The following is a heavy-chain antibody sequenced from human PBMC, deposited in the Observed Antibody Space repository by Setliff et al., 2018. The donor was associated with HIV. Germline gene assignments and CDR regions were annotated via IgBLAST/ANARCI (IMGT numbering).Heavy chain of an antibody. J-gene: IGHJ6*03. V-gene: IGHV3-21*01. Sequence: KSGGSLRLSCTASGFAFNNYIMNWVRQAPGKGLEWISSISARSTSIYFVDSVRGRFTISRDNARNSLYLQMNNLRAEDTAVYYCARDFGYFDEYGDYYYMDVWGKGTTVTVSS. CDR2: ISARSTSI. CDR3: ARDFGYFDEYGDYYYMDV. D-gene: IGHD3-22*01. CDR1: GFAFNNYI.